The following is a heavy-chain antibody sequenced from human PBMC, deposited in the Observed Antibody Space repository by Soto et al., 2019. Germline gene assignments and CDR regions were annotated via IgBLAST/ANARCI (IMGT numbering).Heavy chain of an antibody. V-gene: IGHV1-18*01. CDR1: GYTFTSYG. Sequence: QVQLVQSGAEVKKPGASVKVSCKASGYTFTSYGISWVRQAPGQGLEWMGWINAYNGNTKYAQKLQGRVTMTTDTSPSTAYMGLRSLRSDDTAVDYCAREQAMAQFDYWGQGTLVTVSS. CDR3: AREQAMAQFDY. D-gene: IGHD5-18*01. J-gene: IGHJ4*02. CDR2: INAYNGNT.